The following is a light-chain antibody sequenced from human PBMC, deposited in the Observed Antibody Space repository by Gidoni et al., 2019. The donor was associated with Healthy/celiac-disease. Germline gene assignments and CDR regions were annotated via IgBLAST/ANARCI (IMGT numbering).Light chain of an antibody. CDR3: QAWDSSYVV. CDR2: QDS. J-gene: IGLJ2*01. CDR1: KLGDKY. Sequence: SYELTQPPSVSVSLGQTASITCSGDKLGDKYACWYQQNPGQSPVLVIYQDSKRPSGIPERFSGSNSGNTATLTISGTQAMDEADYYCQAWDSSYVVFGGGTKLTVL. V-gene: IGLV3-1*01.